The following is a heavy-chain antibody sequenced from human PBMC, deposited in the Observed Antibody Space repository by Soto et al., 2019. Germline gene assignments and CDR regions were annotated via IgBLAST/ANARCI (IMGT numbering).Heavy chain of an antibody. CDR1: GFTFSSYA. J-gene: IGHJ4*02. V-gene: IGHV3-23*01. CDR3: ANLVTIGVFDY. D-gene: IGHD1-1*01. Sequence: EVQLLESGGGLVQPGGSLRLSCAASGFTFSSYAMSWVRQAPGKGLEWLAGITFRGDYTYYADSVKGRFTLSRDNSRNRLDLQMNSLTVEDTALYYCANLVTIGVFDYWGQGTLLTVSS. CDR2: ITFRGDYT.